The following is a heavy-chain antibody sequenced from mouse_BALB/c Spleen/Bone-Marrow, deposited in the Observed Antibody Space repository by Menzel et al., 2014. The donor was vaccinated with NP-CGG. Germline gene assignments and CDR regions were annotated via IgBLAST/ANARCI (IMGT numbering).Heavy chain of an antibody. J-gene: IGHJ2*01. Sequence: DVHLVESGGGLVPPGGSRKLSCAASGFTFSSFGMHWVRQAPEKGLEWVAYISSGSSTIYYADTVKGRFTISRDNPKNTLFLQMTSLRSEDTAMYYCARSLLLRPDYWGQGTTLTVSS. V-gene: IGHV5-17*02. CDR2: ISSGSSTI. CDR1: GFTFSSFG. CDR3: ARSLLLRPDY. D-gene: IGHD1-1*01.